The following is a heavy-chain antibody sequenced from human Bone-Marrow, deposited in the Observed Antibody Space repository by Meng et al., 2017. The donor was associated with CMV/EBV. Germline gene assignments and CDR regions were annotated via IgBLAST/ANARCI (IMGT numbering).Heavy chain of an antibody. CDR3: AHTDYDFWSGYYFLDY. J-gene: IGHJ4*02. D-gene: IGHD3-3*01. V-gene: IGHV2-5*01. Sequence: SGPTLVKPTQALTLTCTFSGFSLTTSAVGVGWIRQPPGKALEWLALIYWNDDKRYSPSLKSRLTITRDTSKNQVVLTMTNMDPVDTATYYCAHTDYDFWSGYYFLDYWGQGTLVTVSS. CDR1: GFSLTTSAVG. CDR2: IYWNDDK.